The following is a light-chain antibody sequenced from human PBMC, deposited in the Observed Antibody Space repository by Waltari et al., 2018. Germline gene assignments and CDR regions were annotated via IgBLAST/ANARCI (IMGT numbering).Light chain of an antibody. Sequence: SYELTQTPSVSVSPGQTARITCSGDALPNKNAYWYQQKPGQAPVGVIYKDTQRPSGIPARFSGSTSGTTVTLTISGVQAEDEADYYYQSADTSGNYVFGPGTKVTVV. V-gene: IGLV3-25*03. CDR1: ALPNKN. J-gene: IGLJ1*01. CDR3: QSADTSGNYV. CDR2: KDT.